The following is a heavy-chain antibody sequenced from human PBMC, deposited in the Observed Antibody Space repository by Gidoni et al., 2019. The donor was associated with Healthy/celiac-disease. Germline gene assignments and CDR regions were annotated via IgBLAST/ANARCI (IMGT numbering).Heavy chain of an antibody. J-gene: IGHJ6*02. CDR1: GFTFSSYA. Sequence: EVQLLESGGGLVQPGGSLRLPCPASGFTFSSYAMSWVRQAPGKGLEWVSAISGSGGSTYYADSVKGRFTISRDNSKNTLYLQMNSLRAEDTAVYYCAKHQRGVTTFTPHPNYYYYGMDVWGQGTTVTVSS. CDR2: ISGSGGST. D-gene: IGHD4-17*01. CDR3: AKHQRGVTTFTPHPNYYYYGMDV. V-gene: IGHV3-23*01.